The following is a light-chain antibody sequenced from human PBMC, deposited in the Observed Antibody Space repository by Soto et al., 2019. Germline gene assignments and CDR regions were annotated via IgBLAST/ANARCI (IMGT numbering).Light chain of an antibody. Sequence: SVLTQPPSGSAAPGQRVTISCSGSSSNIRGNSVSWYQQLPGTAPKLLIYGDDKRPSGIPDRFSGSKSGTSATLGITGFQTGDEADYYCGSWDSSLSAYVFGTGTKVTVL. V-gene: IGLV1-51*01. CDR1: SSNIRGNS. CDR2: GDD. J-gene: IGLJ1*01. CDR3: GSWDSSLSAYV.